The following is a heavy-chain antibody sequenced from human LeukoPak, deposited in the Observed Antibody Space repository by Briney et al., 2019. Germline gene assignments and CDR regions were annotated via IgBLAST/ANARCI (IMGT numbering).Heavy chain of an antibody. CDR2: FSTTNFYI. CDR1: GFTFSTYS. D-gene: IGHD2-15*01. J-gene: IGHJ4*02. CDR3: ARDRCSGGTCYSHPSYFDL. Sequence: GGSLRLSCAASGFTFSTYSMNWVRQAPGQGLEWVASFSTTNFYIYYAGSVQGRFTISRDNAKNSLYLEMNSLRADDTAVYYCARDRCSGGTCYSHPSYFDLWGQGTLVTVSS. V-gene: IGHV3-21*01.